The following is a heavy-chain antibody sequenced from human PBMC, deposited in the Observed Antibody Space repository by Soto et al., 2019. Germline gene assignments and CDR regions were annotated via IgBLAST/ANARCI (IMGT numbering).Heavy chain of an antibody. V-gene: IGHV4-59*01. J-gene: IGHJ4*02. CDR2: IYYSGST. D-gene: IGHD6-6*01. CDR1: GGSINDFY. CDR3: ARVGGVAARSFDY. Sequence: SETLSLTCTVSGGSINDFYWSWIRQPPGKGLEWIGYIYYSGSTDYNPSLKGRVTISVDTSKNQFSLKLRSVTAADTAVYYCARVGGVAARSFDYWGQGTLVTVSS.